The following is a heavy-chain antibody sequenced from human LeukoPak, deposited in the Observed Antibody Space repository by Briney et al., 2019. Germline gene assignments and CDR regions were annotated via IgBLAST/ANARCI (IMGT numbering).Heavy chain of an antibody. CDR2: LFDSVNT. V-gene: IGHV4-59*11. D-gene: IGHD5-24*01. Sequence: SETLSLTCTVSGGSISSHYWSWIRQPPGKGLEWIAYLFDSVNTKDNPSLQSRLTLSADTSKNQFSLKLSSVTAADTAVYYCARFRRDGYNNPWGQGTLVTVSS. CDR3: ARFRRDGYNNP. J-gene: IGHJ5*02. CDR1: GGSISSHY.